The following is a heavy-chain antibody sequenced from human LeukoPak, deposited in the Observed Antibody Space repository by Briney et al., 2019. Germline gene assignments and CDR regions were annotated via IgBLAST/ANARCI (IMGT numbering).Heavy chain of an antibody. Sequence: GGSLRLSCAASGFTFSSYEMNWVRRAPGKGLEWVSYISSSGSTIYYADSVKGRFTISRDNAKNSLYLQMNSLRAEDTALYYCARDGGDCSGDSCYVDYWGQGTLVTVSS. D-gene: IGHD2-15*01. V-gene: IGHV3-48*03. CDR3: ARDGGDCSGDSCYVDY. CDR2: ISSSGSTI. CDR1: GFTFSSYE. J-gene: IGHJ4*02.